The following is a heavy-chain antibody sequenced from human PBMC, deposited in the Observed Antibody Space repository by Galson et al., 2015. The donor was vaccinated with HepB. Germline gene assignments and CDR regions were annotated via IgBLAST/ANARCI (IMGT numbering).Heavy chain of an antibody. V-gene: IGHV1-24*01. D-gene: IGHD6-19*01. CDR2: FDPEDGET. J-gene: IGHJ5*02. CDR3: AAGLEGWLANPWFDP. CDR1: GNTVSKLS. Sequence: SVKVSCKVSGNTVSKLSMHWVRQAPGKGLEWMGGFDPEDGETMYAQKFEGRVSMTEDTSTDTAYMELRSLKGEDTATYYCAAGLEGWLANPWFDPWGQGTLVIVSS.